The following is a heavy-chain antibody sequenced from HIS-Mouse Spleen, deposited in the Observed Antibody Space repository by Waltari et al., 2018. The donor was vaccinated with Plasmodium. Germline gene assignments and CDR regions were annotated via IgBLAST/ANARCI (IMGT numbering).Heavy chain of an antibody. CDR3: AKDRPGGQYSSGWYLLQH. Sequence: GEPGGGVVQPGRSLRLSCAASGFTFSSYGMHWVRQAPGKGLEWVAVISYDGSNKYYADSVKGRFTISRDNSKNTLYLHMNSLRARDTAVYYCAKDRPGGQYSSGWYLLQHWCQGALVTVSS. CDR2: ISYDGSNK. J-gene: IGHJ1*01. CDR1: GFTFSSYG. D-gene: IGHD6-19*01. V-gene: IGHV3-30*18.